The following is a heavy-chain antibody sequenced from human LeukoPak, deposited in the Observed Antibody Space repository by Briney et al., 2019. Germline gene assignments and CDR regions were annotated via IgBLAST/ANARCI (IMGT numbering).Heavy chain of an antibody. J-gene: IGHJ4*02. V-gene: IGHV1-24*01. CDR1: GYTLTELS. Sequence: ASVKVSCKVSGYTLTELSMHWVRQAPGKGPEWMGGFDPEDGETIYAQKFQGRVTMTEDTSTDTAYMELSSLRSEDTAVYCCATDRESGYDYSLKYWGQGTLVTVSS. D-gene: IGHD5-12*01. CDR2: FDPEDGET. CDR3: ATDRESGYDYSLKY.